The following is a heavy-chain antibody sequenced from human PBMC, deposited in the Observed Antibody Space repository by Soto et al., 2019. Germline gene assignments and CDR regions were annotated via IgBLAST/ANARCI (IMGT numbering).Heavy chain of an antibody. D-gene: IGHD2-2*01. V-gene: IGHV3-9*01. J-gene: IGHJ4*02. CDR3: ARTPQYCSSTNWRADCDD. CDR1: GFSFVNYA. CDR2: ISWNSGNT. Sequence: EVQLVESGGGLVQPGRSLRLSCAASGFSFVNYAMHWVRQAPGKGLEWVSSISWNSGNTDYADTVKGRFIIARDSAMTSLHAQRHSLRAEDTALYSCARTPQYCSSTNWRADCDDWGQGTLVTVSS.